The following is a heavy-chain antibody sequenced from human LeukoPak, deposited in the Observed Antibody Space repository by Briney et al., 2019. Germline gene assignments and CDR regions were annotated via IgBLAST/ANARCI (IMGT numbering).Heavy chain of an antibody. V-gene: IGHV1-2*02. Sequence: ASVKVSCKASGYTFTGYYMHWVRQAPGQGLEWMGWINPNSGGTNYAQKFQGRVTMTRDTSISTAYMELSRLRSDDTAVYYCAKGHTAMVRGVTYSEHYFDYWGQGTLVTVSS. CDR2: INPNSGGT. D-gene: IGHD3-10*01. CDR3: AKGHTAMVRGVTYSEHYFDY. CDR1: GYTFTGYY. J-gene: IGHJ4*02.